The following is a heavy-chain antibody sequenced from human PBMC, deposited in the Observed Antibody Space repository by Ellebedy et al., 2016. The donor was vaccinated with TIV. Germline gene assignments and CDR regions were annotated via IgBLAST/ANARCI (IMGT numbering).Heavy chain of an antibody. D-gene: IGHD6-19*01. Sequence: GGSLRLSXAASGFIVSTNDVSWVRQAPAKGLEWVSVFYYDGSTYYADSVKGRFTVSRDNSKNTVYLQMESLRADDAAVYYCGGAYRRGGGGELAHWGQGTLVTVSS. J-gene: IGHJ1*01. CDR3: GGAYRRGGGGELAH. CDR1: GFIVSTND. CDR2: FYYDGST. V-gene: IGHV3-53*01.